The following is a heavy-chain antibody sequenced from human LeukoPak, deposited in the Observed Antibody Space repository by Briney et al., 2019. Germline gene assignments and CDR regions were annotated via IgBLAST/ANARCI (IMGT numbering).Heavy chain of an antibody. D-gene: IGHD2-8*02. J-gene: IGHJ4*02. CDR2: IHLSGTPT. CDR1: GFAFSNR. CDR3: ARDRGYTRTNTGGYPVFDL. Sequence: GGSLRLSCEASGFAFSNRMNWVRQAPGKGLEWVSYIHLSGTPTHYADPVKGRFSISRDNVKNSLYLQMDNLRAEDTAVYYCARDRGYTRTNTGGYPVFDLWGQGTLVTVSS. V-gene: IGHV3-48*04.